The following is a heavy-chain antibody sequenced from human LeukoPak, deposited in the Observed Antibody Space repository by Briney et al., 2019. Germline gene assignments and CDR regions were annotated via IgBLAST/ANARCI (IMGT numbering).Heavy chain of an antibody. CDR1: GFTFSSYS. CDR3: ARGDYVFDY. J-gene: IGHJ4*02. Sequence: GGSLRLSCAASGFTFSSYSMNWDRRAPGKGLEWVSYISSSSSTIYYADSVKGRFTISRDNAKNSLYLQMNSLRAEDTAVYYCARGDYVFDYWGQGTLVTVSS. CDR2: ISSSSSTI. D-gene: IGHD4-17*01. V-gene: IGHV3-48*04.